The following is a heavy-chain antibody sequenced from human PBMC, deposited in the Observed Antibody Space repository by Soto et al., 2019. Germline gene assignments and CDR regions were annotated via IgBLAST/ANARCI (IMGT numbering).Heavy chain of an antibody. CDR1: GFTFSRDE. D-gene: IGHD4-17*01. J-gene: IGHJ4*02. Sequence: LRLSCVVSGFTFSRDEMHWVRQAPGKGLEWLSYISDSGDSIYYADSVKGRFTISRDNAKNSLYLQMRSLRAGDTALYYCARGVPYGDLRDWGQGTLVTVSS. CDR3: ARGVPYGDLRD. V-gene: IGHV3-48*03. CDR2: ISDSGDSI.